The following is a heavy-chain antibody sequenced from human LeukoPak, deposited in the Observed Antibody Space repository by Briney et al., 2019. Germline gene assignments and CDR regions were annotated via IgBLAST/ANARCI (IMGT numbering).Heavy chain of an antibody. D-gene: IGHD3-3*01. CDR1: GGSISSYY. CDR2: IYYSGST. V-gene: IGHV4-39*01. CDR3: ASLVWDFWSGYPFDY. J-gene: IGHJ4*02. Sequence: SETLSLTCTVSGGSISSYYWGWIRQPPGKGLEWIGSIYYSGSTYYNPSLKSRVTISVDTSKNQFSLKLSSVTAADTAVYYCASLVWDFWSGYPFDYWGQGTLVTVSS.